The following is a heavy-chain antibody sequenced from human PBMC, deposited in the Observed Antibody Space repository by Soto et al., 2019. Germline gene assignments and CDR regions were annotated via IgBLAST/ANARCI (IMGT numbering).Heavy chain of an antibody. CDR1: GFTFSSYA. CDR3: AKGSCSSTSCYDHYMDV. V-gene: IGHV3-23*01. Sequence: GGSLRLSCAASGFTFSSYAMSWVRQAPGKGLEWVSAISGSGGSTYYADSVKGRFTISRDSSKNTLYLQMNSLRAEDTAVYYCAKGSCSSTSCYDHYMDVWGKGTTVTVSS. J-gene: IGHJ6*03. CDR2: ISGSGGST. D-gene: IGHD2-2*01.